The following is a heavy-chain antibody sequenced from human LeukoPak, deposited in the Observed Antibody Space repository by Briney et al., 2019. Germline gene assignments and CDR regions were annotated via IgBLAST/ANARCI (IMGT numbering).Heavy chain of an antibody. J-gene: IGHJ6*02. V-gene: IGHV1-18*01. CDR2: ISAYNGNT. D-gene: IGHD2-15*01. CDR3: ARDTSTRYYGMDV. CDR1: GGTFSSYA. Sequence: ASVKVSCKASGGTFSSYAISWVRQAPGQGLEWMGWISAYNGNTNYAQKLQGRVTMTTDTSTSTAYMELRSLRSDDTAVYYCARDTSTRYYGMDVWGRGTTVTVSS.